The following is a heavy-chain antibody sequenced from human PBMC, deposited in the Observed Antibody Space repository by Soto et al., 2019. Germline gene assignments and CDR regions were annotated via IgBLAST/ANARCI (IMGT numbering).Heavy chain of an antibody. CDR3: VRTYKGAD. CDR1: GGSVTSGPNY. CDR2: ISYTGYT. V-gene: IGHV4-61*01. Sequence: QVQLQESGPGLVRPSETLSLTCTVSGGSVTSGPNYWNWIRQPPGKGLEWIGYISYTGYTKYSPSLKSRGTMSKDASKNEVSLRLISVTAADTATYYGVRTYKGADWGQGALVIVSS. D-gene: IGHD3-10*01. J-gene: IGHJ4*02.